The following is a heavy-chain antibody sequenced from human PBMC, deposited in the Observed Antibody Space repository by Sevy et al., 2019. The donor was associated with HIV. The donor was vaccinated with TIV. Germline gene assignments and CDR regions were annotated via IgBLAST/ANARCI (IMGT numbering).Heavy chain of an antibody. Sequence: HGESLKISCAASGFTFSRYDMHWVRQATGKGLEWVSSIGTAGDTYYPGSVKGRFTISRENAKKSLYLQMNSLRAGDTAVYYCARGTRYSGSYYLGDDAFDIWGQGTMVTVSS. CDR1: GFTFSRYD. J-gene: IGHJ3*02. CDR3: ARGTRYSGSYYLGDDAFDI. CDR2: IGTAGDT. D-gene: IGHD1-26*01. V-gene: IGHV3-13*01.